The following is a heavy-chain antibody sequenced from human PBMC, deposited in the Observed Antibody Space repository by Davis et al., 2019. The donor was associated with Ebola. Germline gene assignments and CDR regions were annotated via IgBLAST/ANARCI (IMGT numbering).Heavy chain of an antibody. J-gene: IGHJ6*04. CDR2: ISSSSSYI. D-gene: IGHD3-3*01. CDR3: ARDLLEPEYYYYGMDV. Sequence: GESLKISCAASGFTVSSNYMSWVRQAPGKGLEWVSSISSSSSYIYYTDSLKGRFTISRDNAKNSLYLQMNSLRAEDTAVYYCARDLLEPEYYYYGMDVWGKGTTVIVSS. CDR1: GFTVSSNY. V-gene: IGHV3-21*01.